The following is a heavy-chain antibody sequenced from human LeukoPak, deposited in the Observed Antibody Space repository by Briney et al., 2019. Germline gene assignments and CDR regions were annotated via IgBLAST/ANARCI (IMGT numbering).Heavy chain of an antibody. CDR2: IHSGGGT. D-gene: IGHD3-16*01. CDR3: ARGPGGFEED. J-gene: IGHJ4*02. CDR1: GFTVSTNY. Sequence: GGSLRLSCAASGFTVSTNYMTWVRQAPGKGLEWVSVIHSGGGTFYADPVKGRFTTSRHSSNNTLDLQMNSLRAEDTAVYYCARGPGGFEEDWGQGTLVTVSS. V-gene: IGHV3-53*04.